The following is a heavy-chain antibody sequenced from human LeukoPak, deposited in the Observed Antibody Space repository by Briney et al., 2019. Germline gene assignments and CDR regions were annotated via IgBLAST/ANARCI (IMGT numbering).Heavy chain of an antibody. CDR3: ARVNTAIGGSMSDY. J-gene: IGHJ4*02. CDR1: GYTFTSYG. CDR2: ISAYNGNT. Sequence: ASVKVSCKASGYTFTSYGISWVRQAPGQGLEWMGWISAYNGNTNYAQKLQGRVTMTTDTSTSTAYMELRRLRSDDTAVYYCARVNTAIGGSMSDYWGQGTLVTVSS. D-gene: IGHD5-12*01. V-gene: IGHV1-18*01.